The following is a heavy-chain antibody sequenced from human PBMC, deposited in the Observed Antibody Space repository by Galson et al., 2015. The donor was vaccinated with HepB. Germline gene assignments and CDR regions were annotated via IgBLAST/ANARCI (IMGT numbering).Heavy chain of an antibody. Sequence: ETLSLTCTVSGYSISSGYYWGWIRQPPGKGLEWIGSIYHSGSTYYNPSLKSRVTISVDTSKNQFSLKLSSVTAADTAVYYCARDLPSEAKWFGELLTRPIDYWGQGTLVTVSS. D-gene: IGHD3-10*01. J-gene: IGHJ4*02. CDR3: ARDLPSEAKWFGELLTRPIDY. CDR2: IYHSGST. CDR1: GYSISSGYY. V-gene: IGHV4-38-2*02.